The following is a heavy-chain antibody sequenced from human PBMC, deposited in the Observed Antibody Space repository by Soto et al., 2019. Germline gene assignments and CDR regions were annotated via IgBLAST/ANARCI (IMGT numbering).Heavy chain of an antibody. V-gene: IGHV3-7*01. J-gene: IGHJ4*02. CDR2: IRQDGSEK. CDR3: ASDTSGSYYFD. Sequence: GGSLRLSCAASGFTFSSYWMSWVRQAPGKGLEWVANIRQDGSEKYYVDSVKGRFTISRDNAKNSLYLQMNSLGAEDTAVYYCASDTSGSYYFDWGQGTLVTVSS. D-gene: IGHD3-10*01. CDR1: GFTFSSYW.